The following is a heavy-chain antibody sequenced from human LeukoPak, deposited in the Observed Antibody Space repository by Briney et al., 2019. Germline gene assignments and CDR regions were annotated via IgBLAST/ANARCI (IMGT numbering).Heavy chain of an antibody. Sequence: ASVKVSCKASGGTFSRYAITWVRQATGQGLEWMGWMNPNTGNTDYAPKFQGRVTMTRNTSINTAYMEVSSLTSDDTAVYFCARGPNTHSWGQGTLVTVSS. CDR2: MNPNTGNT. CDR1: GGTFSRYA. J-gene: IGHJ4*02. CDR3: ARGPNTHS. V-gene: IGHV1-8*01.